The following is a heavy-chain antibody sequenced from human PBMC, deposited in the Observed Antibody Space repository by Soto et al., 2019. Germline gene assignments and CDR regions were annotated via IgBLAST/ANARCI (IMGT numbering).Heavy chain of an antibody. V-gene: IGHV4-38-2*01. CDR1: GYSISSGYY. J-gene: IGHJ4*02. CDR2: IYHSGST. D-gene: IGHD1-26*01. Sequence: SETLSLTCAVSGYSISSGYYWGWIRQPPGKGLEWIGSIYHSGSTYYNPSLKSRVTISVDTSKNQFSLKLSSVTAADTAVYYCARAKAGGATPHLDYWGQGTLVTVPS. CDR3: ARAKAGGATPHLDY.